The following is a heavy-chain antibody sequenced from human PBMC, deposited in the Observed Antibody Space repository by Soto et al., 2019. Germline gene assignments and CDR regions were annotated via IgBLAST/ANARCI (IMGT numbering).Heavy chain of an antibody. CDR1: GGSFSGYY. J-gene: IGHJ4*02. Sequence: SETLSLTCAVYGGSFSGYYWSWIRQHPGKGLEWIGYIHYSGSTYYNPSLKSRVTISVDTSKNQFSLKLSSVTAADTAVYYCGRDSGYSYGYGALDFDYWGQGTLVTVSS. V-gene: IGHV4-31*11. D-gene: IGHD5-18*01. CDR3: GRDSGYSYGYGALDFDY. CDR2: IHYSGST.